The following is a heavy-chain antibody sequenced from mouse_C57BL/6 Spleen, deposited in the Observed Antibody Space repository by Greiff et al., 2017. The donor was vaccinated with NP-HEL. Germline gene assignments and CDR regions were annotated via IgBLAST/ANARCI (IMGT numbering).Heavy chain of an antibody. CDR3: ARDITTVVYFDY. CDR2: IDPSDSET. D-gene: IGHD1-1*01. J-gene: IGHJ2*01. V-gene: IGHV1-52*01. Sequence: QVQLQQPGAELVRPGSSVKLSCKASGYTFTSYWMHWVKQRPIQGLEWIGNIDPSDSETHYTQKFKDKATLTVDKSSSPAYMQLSSLTSEDSAVYYSARDITTVVYFDYWGQGTTLTVSS. CDR1: GYTFTSYW.